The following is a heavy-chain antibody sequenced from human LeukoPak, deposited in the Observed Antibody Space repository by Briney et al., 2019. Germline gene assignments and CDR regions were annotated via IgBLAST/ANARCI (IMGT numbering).Heavy chain of an antibody. Sequence: GASVKVSCKASGYSFTNYDINWVRQATGQGLEWMGWMNPKSGDTGYSQRFQGRVFITRDTSINTAYMELSRLRSDDTAVYYCARGPMVRGVIPHSAYYYYYMDVWGKGTTVTISS. V-gene: IGHV1-8*03. CDR3: ARGPMVRGVIPHSAYYYYYMDV. D-gene: IGHD3-10*01. CDR2: MNPKSGDT. J-gene: IGHJ6*03. CDR1: GYSFTNYD.